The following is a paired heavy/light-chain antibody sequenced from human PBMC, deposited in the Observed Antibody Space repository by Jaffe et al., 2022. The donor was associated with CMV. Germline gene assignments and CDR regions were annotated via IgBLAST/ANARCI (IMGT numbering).Heavy chain of an antibody. CDR1: GYNFANSW. J-gene: IGHJ2*01. Sequence: EVQLVQSGAEVKKSGESLKISCKASGYNFANSWIGWVRQMPGKGLDWMGTIYPGDSDTRYSPSFQGQVTISVDKSINTAYLQWSSLKASDTATYYCARRPPEWEVGNFDLWGRGTRVTVSS. V-gene: IGHV5-51*01. D-gene: IGHD1-26*01. CDR3: ARRPPEWEVGNFDL. CDR2: IYPGDSDT.
Light chain of an antibody. CDR1: ALPKKY. J-gene: IGLJ3*02. CDR3: FSPDSGGIHGV. CDR2: KDN. V-gene: IGLV3-10*01. Sequence: SYELTQPPSVSVSPGQTARITCSGDALPKKYACWYQQKSGQAPVMVIYKDNKRPSGIPERFSGSSSATMATLTISGAQVEDEADYYCFSPDSGGIHGVFGGGTKLTVL.